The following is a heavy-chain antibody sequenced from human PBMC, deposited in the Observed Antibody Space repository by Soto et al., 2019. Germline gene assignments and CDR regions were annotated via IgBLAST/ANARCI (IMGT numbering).Heavy chain of an antibody. V-gene: IGHV3-30*04. CDR1: GFTFSHFL. CDR3: AREREIYCSEGRCYSVDY. CDR2: ISYNGREK. J-gene: IGHJ4*02. D-gene: IGHD2-15*01. Sequence: QVQLVESGGGVVQPGRSLRLSCAASGFTFSHFLMHWVRQAPGKGLEWVATISYNGREKYDADSVKGRFTTSRDNSKSTLYLQMESQRTEDTAVYYCAREREIYCSEGRCYSVDYWGQGTLVIVSS.